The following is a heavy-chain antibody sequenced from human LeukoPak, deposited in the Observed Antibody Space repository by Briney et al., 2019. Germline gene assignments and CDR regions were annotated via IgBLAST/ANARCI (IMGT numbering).Heavy chain of an antibody. Sequence: PGGSLRLSCAASGFTFSSYAMSWVRQAPGKGLEWVSAISGSGGSTYYADSVKGRFTISRDNSKNTLYLQMNSLRAEDTAVYYCAKDLGAGGSRGNAFDIWGQGTMVTVSS. CDR2: ISGSGGST. J-gene: IGHJ3*02. CDR3: AKDLGAGGSRGNAFDI. CDR1: GFTFSSYA. V-gene: IGHV3-23*01. D-gene: IGHD3-16*01.